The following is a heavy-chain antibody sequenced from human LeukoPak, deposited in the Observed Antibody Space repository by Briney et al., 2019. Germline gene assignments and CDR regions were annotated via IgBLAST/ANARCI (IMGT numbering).Heavy chain of an antibody. CDR1: GFTFSGYW. Sequence: PGGSLRLSCAASGFTFSGYWMSWVRQAPGKGLEWVANIKQDGSEKSYVDSVKGRFTISRDNSNNSLYLQMNSLRAEDTAVYYCVRDLYRIVVVPHYFDYWGQGTLVTVSS. D-gene: IGHD3-22*01. CDR3: VRDLYRIVVVPHYFDY. J-gene: IGHJ4*02. V-gene: IGHV3-7*01. CDR2: IKQDGSEK.